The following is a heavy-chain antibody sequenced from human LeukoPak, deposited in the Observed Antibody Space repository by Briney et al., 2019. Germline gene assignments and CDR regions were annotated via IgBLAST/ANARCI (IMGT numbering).Heavy chain of an antibody. D-gene: IGHD3-10*01. CDR1: GFIVSSNS. J-gene: IGHJ6*02. CDR3: ARENNFGSGMDV. V-gene: IGHV3-53*01. CDR2: TYSDGSI. Sequence: GGSLRLSCAASGFIVSSNSMNWVRQAPGKGLQWVSVTYSDGSIYYADSVKGRFTISRDKSKNNLYLQMNSLRAEDTAIYYCARENNFGSGMDVWGQGTTVIVSS.